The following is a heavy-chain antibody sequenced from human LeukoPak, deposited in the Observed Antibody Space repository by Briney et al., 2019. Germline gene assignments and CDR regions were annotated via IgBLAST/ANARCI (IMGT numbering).Heavy chain of an antibody. D-gene: IGHD3-22*01. CDR3: ARGVRRARTEDYESSGYFPADY. CDR2: MNPNTGNA. CDR1: GYTFITYD. J-gene: IGHJ4*02. V-gene: IGHV1-8*01. Sequence: ASVKVSCKTSGYTFITYDINWVRQATGQGLEWMGWMNPNTGNAGYPRKFQSRVTMTRNTSMGTAYMELSSLTSEDTAVYYCARGVRRARTEDYESSGYFPADYWGQGTLVTVSS.